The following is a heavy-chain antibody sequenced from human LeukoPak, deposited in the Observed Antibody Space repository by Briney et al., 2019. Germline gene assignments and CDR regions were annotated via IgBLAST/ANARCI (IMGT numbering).Heavy chain of an antibody. CDR3: ARAEPDYGDYYFDY. Sequence: PSETLCLTCTVSGGSISSISYYWGWIRQPPGKGLEWIGSIYYSGSTYYNPSLKSRVTISVDTSKNQFSLKLSSVTAADTAVYYCARAEPDYGDYYFDYWGQGTQVTVSS. CDR1: GGSISSISYY. CDR2: IYYSGST. J-gene: IGHJ4*02. D-gene: IGHD4-17*01. V-gene: IGHV4-39*01.